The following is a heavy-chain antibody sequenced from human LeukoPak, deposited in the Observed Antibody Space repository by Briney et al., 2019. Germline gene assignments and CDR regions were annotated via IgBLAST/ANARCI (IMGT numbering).Heavy chain of an antibody. V-gene: IGHV4-39*07. D-gene: IGHD1-26*01. CDR1: GGSISSSSCY. CDR3: ARERRIVGAYNWFDP. J-gene: IGHJ5*02. CDR2: IYYSGST. Sequence: SETLSLTCTVSGGSISSSSCYWGWIRQPPGKGLEWIGYIYYSGSTYYNPSLKSRVTISVDTSKNQFSLKLSSVTAADTAVYYCARERRIVGAYNWFDPWGQGTLVTVSS.